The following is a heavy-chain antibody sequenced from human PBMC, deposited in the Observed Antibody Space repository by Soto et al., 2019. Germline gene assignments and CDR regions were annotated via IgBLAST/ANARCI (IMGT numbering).Heavy chain of an antibody. D-gene: IGHD3-3*01. V-gene: IGHV1-2*02. J-gene: IGHJ3*02. CDR2: INPATGAA. CDR3: ARGGGVGVAGSAAFDM. Sequence: QLHLVQSGAVVKKPGASVTVSCSASGYPVTAYYMHWVRQAPGRGLEWMGGINPATGAAKYTQTCQGRVTMTRDTSTSIVFMELSGLTSEDTAVFYCARGGGVGVAGSAAFDMWGQGTLVTVSS. CDR1: GYPVTAYY.